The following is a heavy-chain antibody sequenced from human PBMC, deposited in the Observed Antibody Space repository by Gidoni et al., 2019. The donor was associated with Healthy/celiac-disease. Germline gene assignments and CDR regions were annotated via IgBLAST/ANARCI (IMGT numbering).Heavy chain of an antibody. CDR1: GFICSNAG. J-gene: IGHJ4*02. CDR3: TTTHRGGGSFDY. D-gene: IGHD3-10*01. V-gene: IGHV3-15*01. Sequence: EVQLVESGGGLVQPGGSLRLSGAAVGFICSNAGMSWVRQAPGKGLEWVGRIKGKTDGGTNDDAAPGKGRFTISKYNSKNTLYLKMNSLKTEDADLYYCTTTHRGGGSFDYWGQGTLVTVSS. CDR2: IKGKTDGGTN.